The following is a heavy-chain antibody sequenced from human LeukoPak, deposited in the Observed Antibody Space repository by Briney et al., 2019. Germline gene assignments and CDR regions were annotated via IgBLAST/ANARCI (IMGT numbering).Heavy chain of an antibody. J-gene: IGHJ4*02. CDR1: GFTFSSYA. Sequence: GGSLRLSCAASGFTFSSYAMSWLRQAPGKGLEWVSAISGSGGSTYYADSVKGRFTISRDNSKNTLYLQMNSLRAEDTAVYYCAKDYSSGYVYYFDYWGQGTLVTVSS. CDR2: ISGSGGST. CDR3: AKDYSSGYVYYFDY. D-gene: IGHD3-22*01. V-gene: IGHV3-23*01.